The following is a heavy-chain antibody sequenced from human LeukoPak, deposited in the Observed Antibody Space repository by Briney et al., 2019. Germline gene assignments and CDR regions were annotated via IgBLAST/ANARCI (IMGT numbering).Heavy chain of an antibody. CDR2: INRDGSRT. CDR3: ARGSGNEPFDY. D-gene: IGHD5-12*01. V-gene: IGHV3-74*01. Sequence: PVGSLRLSCAAPGFTFSSRWIHWVRPAPGKGLGWVSGINRDGSRTSYADSVKGRFTISRDNAKNTLYLQMNSLRAEDTAVYYCARGSGNEPFDYWGQGTLVTVSS. CDR1: GFTFSSRW. J-gene: IGHJ4*02.